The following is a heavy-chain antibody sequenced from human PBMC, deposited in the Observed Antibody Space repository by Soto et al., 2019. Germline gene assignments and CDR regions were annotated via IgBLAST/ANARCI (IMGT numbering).Heavy chain of an antibody. CDR3: ARGPIGGGAPYYFDH. D-gene: IGHD3-10*01. V-gene: IGHV1-2*02. J-gene: IGHJ4*02. CDR2: INPNTGDT. CDR1: GFTFTDYY. Sequence: ALVKVSCKASGFTFTDYYMYWMRQAPGQGPEWMGGINPNTGDTNYAQKFQGRVTMTRDTSISTAYMELSSLRSDDTAVYYCARGPIGGGAPYYFDHWGQGTLVTVSS.